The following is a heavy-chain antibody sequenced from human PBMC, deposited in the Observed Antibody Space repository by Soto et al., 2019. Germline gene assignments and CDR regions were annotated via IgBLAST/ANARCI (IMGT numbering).Heavy chain of an antibody. CDR2: MTYSGST. D-gene: IGHD2-15*01. CDR1: GGAINNNHHS. J-gene: IGHJ5*01. Sequence: QLQLQESGPGLVKPSETLSLTCTDSGGAINNNHHSRAWIRQAPGKGLEWIGIMTYSGSTHYNPSLKSRVTISLDAPRNQLSLRLTSVTAGDTAVYYCARHCSGSPCNWIDPWGQGILVTVSS. CDR3: ARHCSGSPCNWIDP. V-gene: IGHV4-39*01.